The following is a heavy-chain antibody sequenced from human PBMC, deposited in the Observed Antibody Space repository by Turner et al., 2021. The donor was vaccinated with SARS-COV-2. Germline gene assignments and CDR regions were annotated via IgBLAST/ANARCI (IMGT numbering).Heavy chain of an antibody. J-gene: IGHJ4*02. CDR2: FIPIFVTA. Sequence: QVQLVQSGAEVKKPGSSVKVSCKASGGTFSTYAITWVRQAPGQGLEWMGGFIPIFVTANSAQKSQGRVTITADESTSTAYMELSSLRSEDPAVYYCARVGVGGSSWPKDFDYWGQGTLVTVSS. CDR3: ARVGVGGSSWPKDFDY. CDR1: GGTFSTYA. D-gene: IGHD6-13*01. V-gene: IGHV1-69*12.